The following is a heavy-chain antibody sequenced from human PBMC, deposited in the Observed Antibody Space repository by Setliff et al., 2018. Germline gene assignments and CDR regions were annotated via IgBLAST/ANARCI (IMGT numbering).Heavy chain of an antibody. V-gene: IGHV3-23*01. J-gene: IGHJ4*02. CDR3: AKGSRDDWESAY. D-gene: IGHD3-9*01. CDR1: GFTFRSYS. Sequence: PGGSLRLSCAASGFTFRSYSMNWVRQAPGKGLDWVSTVYGSGYSTFYADSVKGRFTISRDNSKNTLYLQMNSLRAEDTAVYYCAKGSRDDWESAYWGQGTQVTSPQ. CDR2: VYGSGYST.